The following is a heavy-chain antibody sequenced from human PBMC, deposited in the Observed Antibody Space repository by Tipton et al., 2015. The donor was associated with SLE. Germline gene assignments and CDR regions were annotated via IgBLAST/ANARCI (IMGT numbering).Heavy chain of an antibody. V-gene: IGHV1-18*01. CDR1: GYTFNRYG. J-gene: IGHJ4*02. CDR2: ISPYNGNT. D-gene: IGHD3-10*01. Sequence: QVQLVQSGPEVKKPGASVKVSCKASGYTFNRYGISWVRQAPGQGLEWMGWISPYNGNTDSAQNLQGRVTMTADTSTTTAYMELRSLRSDDTAVYYCARSYYGSRHYYTHADHWGQGTQVTVSS. CDR3: ARSYYGSRHYYTHADH.